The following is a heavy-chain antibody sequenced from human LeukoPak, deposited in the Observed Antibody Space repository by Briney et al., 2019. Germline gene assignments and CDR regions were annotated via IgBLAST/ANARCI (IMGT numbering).Heavy chain of an antibody. CDR1: GFIFSSYD. J-gene: IGHJ4*02. CDR2: TGIAGDT. D-gene: IGHD2-8*01. CDR3: AKGNVLMVYAIPNY. V-gene: IGHV3-13*01. Sequence: GGSLRLSCAASGFIFSSYDMHWVRQTTGKGLEWVSATGIAGDTYYADSVKGRFTISRDNSKNTLYLQMNSLRAEDTAAYYCAKGNVLMVYAIPNYWGQGTLVTVSS.